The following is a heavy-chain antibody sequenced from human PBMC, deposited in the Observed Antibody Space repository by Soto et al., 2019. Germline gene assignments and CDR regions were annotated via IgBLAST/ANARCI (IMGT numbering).Heavy chain of an antibody. CDR2: ISAYNGNT. J-gene: IGHJ5*02. CDR1: GYTFTTYG. D-gene: IGHD6-6*01. Sequence: QVQLVQSGAEVKKPGASVKVSCKASGYTFTTYGINWVRQAPGQGLEWMGWISAYNGNTNYAHKFQRRVTMTTDTSTSTAYMELRSLRSDDTAVYYCARDQIAVRPGLFDPWGQRTLVTVSS. CDR3: ARDQIAVRPGLFDP. V-gene: IGHV1-18*01.